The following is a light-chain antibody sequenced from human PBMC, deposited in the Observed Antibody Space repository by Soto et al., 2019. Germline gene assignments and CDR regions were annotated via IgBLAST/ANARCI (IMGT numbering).Light chain of an antibody. CDR3: QQYDNLPRT. CDR1: QYISNY. J-gene: IGKJ4*01. Sequence: DIQMTQSPSSLSATVGDRVTITCQASQYISNYLNWYQQKPGKAPKLLIYDASNLETGVPSRFSGSGSGTDFTLPISSLQPEDIATYYCQQYDNLPRTFGGGTKVEIK. V-gene: IGKV1-33*01. CDR2: DAS.